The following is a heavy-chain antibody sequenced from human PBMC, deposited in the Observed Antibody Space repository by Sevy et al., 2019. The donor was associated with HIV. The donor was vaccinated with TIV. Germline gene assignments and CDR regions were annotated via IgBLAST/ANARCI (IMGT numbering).Heavy chain of an antibody. CDR3: ARDLARDSSRRYYYYGMDV. V-gene: IGHV3-53*01. D-gene: IGHD6-13*01. Sequence: GGFLRLSCAASGFTVSSNYMSWVRQAPGKGLEWVSVIYSGGSTYYADSVKGRFTISRDNSKNTLYLQMNSLRAEDTAVYYCARDLARDSSRRYYYYGMDVWGQGTTVTVSS. CDR1: GFTVSSNY. CDR2: IYSGGST. J-gene: IGHJ6*02.